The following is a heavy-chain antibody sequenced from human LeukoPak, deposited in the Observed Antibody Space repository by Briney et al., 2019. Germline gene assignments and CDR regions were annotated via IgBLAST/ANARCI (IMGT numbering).Heavy chain of an antibody. J-gene: IGHJ4*02. V-gene: IGHV5-51*01. CDR1: GYSFTAYW. D-gene: IGHD6-13*01. CDR2: IYPGDSHT. CDR3: ARLLGSSSSSWASFDY. Sequence: GESLKISCKGSGYSFTAYWIGWVRQIPGKGLEWMGIIYPGDSHTMYSPSFRGQVTMSADKSISTAYLQWSSLKASDTAMYYCARLLGSSSSSWASFDYWGQGTLVTVSS.